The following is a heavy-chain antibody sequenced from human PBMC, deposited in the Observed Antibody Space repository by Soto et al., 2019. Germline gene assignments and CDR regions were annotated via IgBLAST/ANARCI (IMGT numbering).Heavy chain of an antibody. J-gene: IGHJ3*02. Sequence: PGGSLRLSCAASGFTFNSYAMSWVRQAPGKGLEWVSTVSGSGGSTYYAGSVKGRFTIFRDNSKNTLYLQMNSLRADDTAVYYCAKDMSSGWHRDAFDIWGQGTLVTVSS. CDR3: AKDMSSGWHRDAFDI. CDR1: GFTFNSYA. V-gene: IGHV3-23*01. CDR2: VSGSGGST. D-gene: IGHD6-19*01.